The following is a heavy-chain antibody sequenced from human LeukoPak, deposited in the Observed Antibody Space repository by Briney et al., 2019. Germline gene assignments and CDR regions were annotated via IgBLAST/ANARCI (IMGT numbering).Heavy chain of an antibody. CDR3: ATEWSAGF. V-gene: IGHV3-30*04. CDR2: ISYDGSNK. J-gene: IGHJ4*02. CDR1: GFTFSSYA. D-gene: IGHD3-3*01. Sequence: GGSLRLSCAASGFTFSSYAIHWVRQAPGKGLEWVALISYDGSNKYYADSVKGRFTISRDNSKNTLYLQMNSLRAEDTAVYYCATEWSAGFWGQGTLVTVSS.